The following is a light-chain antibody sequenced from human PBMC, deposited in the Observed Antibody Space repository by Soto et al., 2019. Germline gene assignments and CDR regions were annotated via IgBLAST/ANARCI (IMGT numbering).Light chain of an antibody. V-gene: IGLV1-44*01. CDR3: AAWDDSLNGYV. Sequence: QSVLTQPPSASGTPGQRVTISCSGSSSNIGSNTVNWYQQLPGTAPKLLIYSNNQRPSGVPDRFSGSKSGTSASLAISGLQSEDEAEYYCAAWDDSLNGYVFGTGTKVTAL. J-gene: IGLJ1*01. CDR1: SSNIGSNT. CDR2: SNN.